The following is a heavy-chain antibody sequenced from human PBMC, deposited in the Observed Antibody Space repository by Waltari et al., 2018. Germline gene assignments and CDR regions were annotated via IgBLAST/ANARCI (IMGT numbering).Heavy chain of an antibody. CDR1: GGSISSSSYY. Sequence: QLQLQESGPGLVKPSETLSLTCTVSGGSISSSSYYWGWIRQPPGKGLEWIGSIYYSGSTYYNPSLKSRVTISVDTSKNQFSLKLSSVTAADTAVYYCASPLTVTTYDAFDIWGQGTMVTVSS. V-gene: IGHV4-39*07. CDR2: IYYSGST. D-gene: IGHD4-17*01. J-gene: IGHJ3*02. CDR3: ASPLTVTTYDAFDI.